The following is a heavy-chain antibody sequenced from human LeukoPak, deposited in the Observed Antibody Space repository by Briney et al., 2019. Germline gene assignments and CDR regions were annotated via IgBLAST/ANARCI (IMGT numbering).Heavy chain of an antibody. CDR3: AKENWNYGGYFDY. D-gene: IGHD1-7*01. CDR2: ISYDGSNK. V-gene: IGHV3-30*18. Sequence: GGSLRLSCAASGFTFSCYGMHWVRQAPGKGLEWVAVISYDGSNKYYADSVKGRFTISRDNSRNTLYLQMNSLRAEDTAVYYCAKENWNYGGYFDYWGQGTLVTVSS. CDR1: GFTFSCYG. J-gene: IGHJ4*02.